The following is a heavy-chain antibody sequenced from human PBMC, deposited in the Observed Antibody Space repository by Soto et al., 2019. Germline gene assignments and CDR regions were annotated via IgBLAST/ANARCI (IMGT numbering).Heavy chain of an antibody. V-gene: IGHV3-23*01. CDR3: AKDQGKIVGATTVDY. Sequence: GGSLRLSCAASGFTFSSYAMSWVRQAPGKGLEWVSAISGSGGSTYYADSVKGRFTISRDNSKNTLYLQMNSLRAEDTAVYYCAKDQGKIVGATTVDYWGQGTLVTVSS. CDR1: GFTFSSYA. J-gene: IGHJ4*02. D-gene: IGHD1-26*01. CDR2: ISGSGGST.